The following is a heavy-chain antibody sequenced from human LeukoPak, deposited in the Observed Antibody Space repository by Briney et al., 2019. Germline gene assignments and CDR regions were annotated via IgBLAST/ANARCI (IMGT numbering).Heavy chain of an antibody. Sequence: GASVKVSCKASGYTFTGYYMHWVRQAPGQGLESMGWINSNSGARNYAQKFQGRVTMSRDTSINTAYMELSRLTSDDTAVYYCARGRGGATTGLDHWGQGALVTVSS. CDR1: GYTFTGYY. J-gene: IGHJ4*02. CDR3: ARGRGGATTGLDH. V-gene: IGHV1-2*02. D-gene: IGHD1-26*01. CDR2: INSNSGAR.